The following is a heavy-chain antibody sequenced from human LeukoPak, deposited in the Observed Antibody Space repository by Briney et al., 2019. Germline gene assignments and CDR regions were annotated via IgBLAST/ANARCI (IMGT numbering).Heavy chain of an antibody. CDR2: ISAYNGNT. V-gene: IGHV1-18*01. CDR1: GYTFTSYG. J-gene: IGHJ6*02. Sequence: GASVKVSCKASGYTFTSYGISWVRQAPGQGLEWMGWISAYNGNTNYAQKLQGRVTMTTDTSTSTAYMELRSLRSDDTAVYYCASYLIAVADYGMDVWGQGTTVTVSS. CDR3: ASYLIAVADYGMDV. D-gene: IGHD6-19*01.